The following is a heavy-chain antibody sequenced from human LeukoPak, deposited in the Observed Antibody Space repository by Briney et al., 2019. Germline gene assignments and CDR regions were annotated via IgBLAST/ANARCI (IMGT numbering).Heavy chain of an antibody. J-gene: IGHJ5*02. D-gene: IGHD2-8*02. CDR2: IYYSGST. Sequence: RPSETLSLTCTVSGGSISSSTYYWGWIRQPPGKGLEWIGSIYYSGSTYYNPSLKSRVTISVDTSKNQFSLKLSSVTAADTAVYYCVRLDIMLAWFDPWGQGTLVTVSS. CDR1: GGSISSSTYY. CDR3: VRLDIMLAWFDP. V-gene: IGHV4-39*01.